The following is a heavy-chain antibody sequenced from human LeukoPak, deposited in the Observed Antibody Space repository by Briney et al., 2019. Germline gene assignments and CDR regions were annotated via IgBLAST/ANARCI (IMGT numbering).Heavy chain of an antibody. D-gene: IGHD4-17*01. Sequence: GASVKVSCKASGYTFTGYYMHWVRQAPGQGLEWMGWINPNSGGTNYAQKFQGRVTMTRDTSITTAYMELSRLRSDDTAMYYCARDRTRGSPTVTTGTFDPWGQGTLVTVSS. V-gene: IGHV1-2*02. J-gene: IGHJ5*02. CDR2: INPNSGGT. CDR1: GYTFTGYY. CDR3: ARDRTRGSPTVTTGTFDP.